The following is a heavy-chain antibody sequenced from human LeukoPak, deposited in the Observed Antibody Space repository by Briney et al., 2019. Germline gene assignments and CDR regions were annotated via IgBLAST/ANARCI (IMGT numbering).Heavy chain of an antibody. CDR1: GDSVSSNSAA. Sequence: SQTLSLTCAISGDSVSSNSAAWNWIRQSPSRGLEWLGRTYQRSKWYNNYAMSMRGRITIHPDTSKNHFSLQLNSVTPEDTAVYYCVASLYDSRGYFYFDHWGQGTLVTVSS. J-gene: IGHJ4*02. V-gene: IGHV6-1*01. CDR3: VASLYDSRGYFYFDH. CDR2: TYQRSKWYN. D-gene: IGHD3-22*01.